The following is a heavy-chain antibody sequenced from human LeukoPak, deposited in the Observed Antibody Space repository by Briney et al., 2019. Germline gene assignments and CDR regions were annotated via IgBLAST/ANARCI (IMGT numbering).Heavy chain of an antibody. J-gene: IGHJ3*02. Sequence: GGSLRPSCAASKFAFSSYAMSWVRQAPGKGLEWVSAISGGGGNTYYADSVKGRFTISRDNSKNTLYLQMNSLRAEDTAVYYCGKNRYSGSLSPFDIWGQGTMITVSS. CDR2: ISGGGGNT. V-gene: IGHV3-23*01. D-gene: IGHD1-26*01. CDR1: KFAFSSYA. CDR3: GKNRYSGSLSPFDI.